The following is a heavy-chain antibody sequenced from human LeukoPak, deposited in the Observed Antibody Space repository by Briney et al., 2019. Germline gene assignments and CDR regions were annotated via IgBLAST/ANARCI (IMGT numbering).Heavy chain of an antibody. D-gene: IGHD3-22*01. V-gene: IGHV4-34*01. J-gene: IGHJ3*02. CDR3: ARLPPLITMIVEAQLKNGAFDI. CDR1: GGSFSGYY. Sequence: PSETLSLTCAVYGGSFSGYYWSWIRQPPGKGLEWIGEINHSGSTNYNPPLKSRVTISVDTSKNQFSLKLSSVTAADTAVYSCARLPPLITMIVEAQLKNGAFDIWGQGTMVTVSS. CDR2: INHSGST.